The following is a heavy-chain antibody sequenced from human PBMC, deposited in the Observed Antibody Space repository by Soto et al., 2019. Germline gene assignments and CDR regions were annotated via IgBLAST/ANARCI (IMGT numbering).Heavy chain of an antibody. V-gene: IGHV3-23*01. CDR3: VKPISITMIVVVQDDALDI. D-gene: IGHD3-22*01. CDR2: ISGSGVST. J-gene: IGHJ3*02. Sequence: PGGSLRLSCAASGFTFSSYAMCWVRQAPGKGLEWVSAISGSGVSTYYEDSVKGRFTISRDNSKNTLYLQMNSLRAEDTAVYYCVKPISITMIVVVQDDALDIWGQGTMVTVSS. CDR1: GFTFSSYA.